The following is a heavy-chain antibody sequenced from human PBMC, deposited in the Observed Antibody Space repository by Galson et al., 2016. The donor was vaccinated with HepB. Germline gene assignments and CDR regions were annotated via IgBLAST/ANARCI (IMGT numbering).Heavy chain of an antibody. CDR2: ISYDGANK. CDR1: GFTFTNYA. CDR3: ARGLLLRGHGMDV. Sequence: SLRLSCAASGFTFTNYAIHWVRQAPGKGLEWVAVISYDGANKYNAYSVKCRIAVSRDNSRNTVFLEMSSLRTDDSAVYYCARGLLLRGHGMDVWGQGTTVTVSS. J-gene: IGHJ6*02. D-gene: IGHD3-9*01. V-gene: IGHV3-30*09.